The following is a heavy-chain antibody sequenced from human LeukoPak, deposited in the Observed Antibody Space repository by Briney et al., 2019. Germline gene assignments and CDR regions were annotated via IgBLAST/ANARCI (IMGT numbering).Heavy chain of an antibody. J-gene: IGHJ5*02. V-gene: IGHV3-30*04. CDR1: GSTFSSYA. Sequence: PGRSLRLSCAASGSTFSSYAMHWVRQAPGKGLEWVAGISYDGSNKYYADSVKGRFTISRDNSKNTLYLQMNSLRAEDTAVYYCARGWFPFDWLSPWFDPWGQGTLVTVSS. CDR2: ISYDGSNK. CDR3: ARGWFPFDWLSPWFDP. D-gene: IGHD3-9*01.